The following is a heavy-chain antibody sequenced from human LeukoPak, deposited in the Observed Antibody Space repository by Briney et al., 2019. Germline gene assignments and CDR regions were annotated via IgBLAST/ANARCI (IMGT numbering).Heavy chain of an antibody. Sequence: SETLSLTCTVSGGSISGSYWTWIRQPPGKGMDWVANIYNSGTSNYNPSLRSRLTISVDTSKNQVSLRLTSVTAADTAIYYCARHFGSTQDYFDFWGQGILVTVSS. CDR2: IYNSGTS. V-gene: IGHV4-59*08. D-gene: IGHD3-16*01. CDR3: ARHFGSTQDYFDF. CDR1: GGSISGSY. J-gene: IGHJ4*02.